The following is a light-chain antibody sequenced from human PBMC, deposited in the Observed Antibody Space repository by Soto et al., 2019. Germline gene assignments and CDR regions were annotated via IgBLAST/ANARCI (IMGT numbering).Light chain of an antibody. CDR1: QDINKF. J-gene: IGKJ2*01. CDR2: SAS. CDR3: QQLKTYPYT. V-gene: IGKV1-9*01. Sequence: IQLTQSPSSLSASVGDRVTLTCRASQDINKFLAWFQQPPVKAPKLLVYSASTLHSGVPSRFSGSGSGTDCALTISSLPPEDFATYYCQQLKTYPYTFGQGTRLDIK.